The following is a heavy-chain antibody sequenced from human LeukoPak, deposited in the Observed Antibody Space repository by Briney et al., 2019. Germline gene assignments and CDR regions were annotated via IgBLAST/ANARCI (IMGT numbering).Heavy chain of an antibody. CDR2: FSHRGGS. Sequence: SETLSLTCTVSGYSLSSGFFCDWIRQSPGKGLEWIGSFSHRGGSYHNPSLKSRVTISVDTSKNQFSLKLLSVTAADTAVYYCAKAQDFSDSSGPHYLDFWGQGNPGHRLL. J-gene: IGHJ4*02. D-gene: IGHD3-22*01. V-gene: IGHV4-38-2*02. CDR1: GYSLSSGFF. CDR3: AKAQDFSDSSGPHYLDF.